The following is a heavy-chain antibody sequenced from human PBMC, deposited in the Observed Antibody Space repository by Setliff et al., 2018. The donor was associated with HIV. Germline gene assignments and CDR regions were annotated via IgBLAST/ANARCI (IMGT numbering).Heavy chain of an antibody. Sequence: GGSLRLSCAVSGVTYNDHFMDWVRQAPGKGLVWVSRIDGDGSGTSYADSVQGRFTISRDNAKNTLYLQMNSLRAEDTAVYYCVRDITTCWDVWGQGTTVTVSS. CDR3: VRDITTCWDV. CDR1: GVTYNDHF. D-gene: IGHD4-4*01. V-gene: IGHV3-74*01. CDR2: IDGDGSGT. J-gene: IGHJ6*02.